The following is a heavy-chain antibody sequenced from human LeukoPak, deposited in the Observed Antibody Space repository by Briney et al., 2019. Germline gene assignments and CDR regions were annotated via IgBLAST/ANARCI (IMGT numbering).Heavy chain of an antibody. J-gene: IGHJ2*01. CDR1: TFXSXG. Sequence: TFXSXGMHXVRQAPXKGLEWVAVISYDGSNKYYADSVKGRFTISRDNSKNTLYLQMNSLRAEDTAVYYCAKDRLGATDWYFDLWGRGTLVTVSS. CDR3: AKDRLGATDWYFDL. D-gene: IGHD1-26*01. CDR2: ISYDGSNK. V-gene: IGHV3-30*18.